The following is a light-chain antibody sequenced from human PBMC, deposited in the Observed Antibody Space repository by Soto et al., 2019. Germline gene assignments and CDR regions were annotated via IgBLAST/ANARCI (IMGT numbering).Light chain of an antibody. CDR1: SGHSSYA. Sequence: QSVLTQSPSASASLGASVKLTCTLSSGHSSYAIAWHQQQPGKGPRYLMKLNSDGSHSKGDGIPDRFSGSSSGAERYLTISSLQSEDEADYYCQTWGTGVEVVFGGGTKVTVL. CDR3: QTWGTGVEVV. V-gene: IGLV4-69*01. CDR2: LNSDGSH. J-gene: IGLJ2*01.